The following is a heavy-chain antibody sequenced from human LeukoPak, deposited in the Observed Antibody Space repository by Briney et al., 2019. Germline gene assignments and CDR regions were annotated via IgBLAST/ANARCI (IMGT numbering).Heavy chain of an antibody. Sequence: GGSLRLSCAASGFTFSNYWVHWVRHAPGKGLVWVSRINRDGSTTNYADSVKGRFTVSRDNAKNTLNLQMNSLRAEDTAVYYCARDRKSGESSEIDFWGQGTLVTVSS. D-gene: IGHD3-10*01. CDR2: INRDGSTT. CDR3: ARDRKSGESSEIDF. J-gene: IGHJ4*02. CDR1: GFTFSNYW. V-gene: IGHV3-74*01.